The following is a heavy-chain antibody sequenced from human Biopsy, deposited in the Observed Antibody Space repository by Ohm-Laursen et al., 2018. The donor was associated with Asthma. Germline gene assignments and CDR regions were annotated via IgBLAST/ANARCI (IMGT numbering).Heavy chain of an antibody. CDR1: GGTLNNYA. Sequence: SSVKVSCKPSGGTLNNYAINWVRQAPGQGLEWMGGISPIFGSIKYAQKFQDRVTISADVFRNTVHLELSSLRSEDTAVLYCAKARCYYFYCDMEVWGQGTLVTVSS. CDR2: ISPIFGSI. J-gene: IGHJ4*02. CDR3: AKARCYYFYCDMEV. D-gene: IGHD3-3*01. V-gene: IGHV1-69*01.